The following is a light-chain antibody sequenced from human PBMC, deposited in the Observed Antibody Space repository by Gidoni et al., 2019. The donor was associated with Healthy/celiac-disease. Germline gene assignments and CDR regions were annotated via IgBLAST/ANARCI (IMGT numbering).Light chain of an antibody. CDR1: SSHIGSNY. J-gene: IGLJ2*01. Sequence: QSVLTQPPSASGTPGQRVTISCSGSSSHIGSNYVYWYQQLPGTAPKLLIYRNNQRPSGVPDRFSGSKSGTSASLAISGLRSEDEADYYCAAWDDSLSGPVFGGGTKLTV. CDR2: RNN. V-gene: IGLV1-47*01. CDR3: AAWDDSLSGPV.